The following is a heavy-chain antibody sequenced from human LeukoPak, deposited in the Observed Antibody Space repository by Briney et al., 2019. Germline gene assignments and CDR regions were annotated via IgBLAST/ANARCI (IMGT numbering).Heavy chain of an antibody. CDR3: ARRSSVKMATAHWYFDL. Sequence: SSETLSLTCTVSGGSISSSSYYWGWIRQPPGKGLEWIGSIYYSGSTYYNPSLKSRVTISVDTSKNQFSLKLSSVTAADTAVYYCARRSSVKMATAHWYFDLWGRGTLVTVSS. CDR1: GGSISSSSYY. D-gene: IGHD5-24*01. V-gene: IGHV4-39*01. J-gene: IGHJ2*01. CDR2: IYYSGST.